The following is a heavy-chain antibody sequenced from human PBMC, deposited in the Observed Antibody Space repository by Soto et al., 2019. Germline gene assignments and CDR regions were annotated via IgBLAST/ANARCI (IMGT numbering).Heavy chain of an antibody. D-gene: IGHD3-22*01. V-gene: IGHV3-33*01. CDR2: IWYDGSNK. Sequence: QVQLVESGGGVVHPGRSLRLSCAASGFTFSSYGMHWVRQAPGKGLEWVAVIWYDGSNKYYADSVKGRFTISRDNSKNTLYLEMNILRAEDTAVYYCARGPHSYYYDSSGYLYWGQGTLVTVSS. J-gene: IGHJ4*02. CDR3: ARGPHSYYYDSSGYLY. CDR1: GFTFSSYG.